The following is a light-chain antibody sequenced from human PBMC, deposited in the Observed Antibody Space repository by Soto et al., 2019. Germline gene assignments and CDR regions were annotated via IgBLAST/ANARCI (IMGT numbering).Light chain of an antibody. Sequence: EVVMTQSPATLSVSPGERATLSCRASQSVTSNYIAWYQQKPGQAPRLLIYGISTRATGVPDRFSGSGSGTDFTLTISRLEPEDFAVYYCQQYTDWPLTFGQGTKVDIK. CDR1: QSVTSNY. V-gene: IGKV3-20*01. J-gene: IGKJ1*01. CDR2: GIS. CDR3: QQYTDWPLT.